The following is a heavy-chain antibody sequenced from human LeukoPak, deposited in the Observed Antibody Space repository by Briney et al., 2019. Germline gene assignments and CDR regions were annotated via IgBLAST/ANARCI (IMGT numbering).Heavy chain of an antibody. CDR2: IKEDGNEK. D-gene: IGHD4-11*01. J-gene: IGHJ4*02. Sequence: GGSLTLSCAASGFPLNIYWMPGLPQARGTGLEVLANIKEDGNEKYSVDSVRGRFTISRDNAKNSVSLQMNSLSAEDTAIYSCATYLRNTVAGYYYFEYWGQGTLVTVSS. CDR3: ATYLRNTVAGYYYFEY. V-gene: IGHV3-7*01. CDR1: GFPLNIYW.